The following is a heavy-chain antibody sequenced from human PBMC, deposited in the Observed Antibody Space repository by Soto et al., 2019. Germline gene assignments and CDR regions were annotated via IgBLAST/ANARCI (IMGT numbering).Heavy chain of an antibody. V-gene: IGHV3-23*01. CDR1: GCTFSRYA. D-gene: IGHD3-3*01. CDR2: ISGSGGST. J-gene: IGHJ4*02. CDR3: AKLGEFGVVIYDYYFDY. Sequence: EVQLFESGGGLVQPGGSLRLSCAASGCTFSRYAMSWVRQAPGKGLEWVSAISGSGGSTYYADSVKGRFAISRDNSKNTLYLQMNSLRAEDTAVYYCAKLGEFGVVIYDYYFDYWGQGTLVTVSS.